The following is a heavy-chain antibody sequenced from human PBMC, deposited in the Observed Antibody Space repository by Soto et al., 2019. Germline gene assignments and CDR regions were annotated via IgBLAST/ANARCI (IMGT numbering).Heavy chain of an antibody. CDR3: ARDGASGEWDY. D-gene: IGHD3-10*01. J-gene: IGHJ4*02. V-gene: IGHV3-74*01. CDR2: INTDGSGT. CDR1: GCTFSSYW. Sequence: LRLSCAASGCTFSSYWMHWVRQAPGKGLVWVSHINTDGSGTSYADSVTGRFTISRDNAKNTLSLQMNSLRAEDTAVYYCARDGASGEWDYWGQGTLVTVSS.